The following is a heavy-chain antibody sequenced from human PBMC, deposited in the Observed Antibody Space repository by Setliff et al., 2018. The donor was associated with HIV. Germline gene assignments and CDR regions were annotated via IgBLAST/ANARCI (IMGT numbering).Heavy chain of an antibody. CDR3: TNRGSQGAFDI. CDR2: IRSKTDGGAI. CDR1: GFTFNNAW. Sequence: PGESLKISCGASGFTFNNAWMSWVRQAPGKGLEWVGRIRSKTDGGAIDYAVPVKGRFTISRDDSKNTLYLQMNSLKTEDTAVYYCTNRGSQGAFDIWGQGTMVTVSS. D-gene: IGHD1-26*01. V-gene: IGHV3-15*01. J-gene: IGHJ3*02.